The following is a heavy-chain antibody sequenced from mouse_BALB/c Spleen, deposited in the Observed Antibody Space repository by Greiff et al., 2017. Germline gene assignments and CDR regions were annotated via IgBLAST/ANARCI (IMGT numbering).Heavy chain of an antibody. CDR3: ARSEITSAMDY. V-gene: IGHV5-17*02. CDR1: GFTFSSFG. D-gene: IGHD2-4*01. CDR2: ISSGSSTI. Sequence: EVMLVESGGGLVQPGGSRKLSCAASGFTFSSFGMPWVRQAPEKGLEWVAYISSGSSTIYYADTVKGRFTISRDNPKNTLFLQMTSLRSEDTAMYYCARSEITSAMDYWGQGTSVTVSS. J-gene: IGHJ4*01.